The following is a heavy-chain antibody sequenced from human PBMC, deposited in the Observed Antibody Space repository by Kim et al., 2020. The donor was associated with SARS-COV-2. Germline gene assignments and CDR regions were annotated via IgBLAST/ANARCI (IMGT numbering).Heavy chain of an antibody. J-gene: IGHJ4*02. V-gene: IGHV3-48*02. D-gene: IGHD3-10*01. CDR1: GFTFSAYD. Sequence: GGSLRLSCVASGFTFSAYDMTWFRQAPGKGLEWVSWISKSSANIFYADSVKGRCTISRDNARNSFYMQLDSLRDEDTAVYFCARDRRGGEDYWGQGTLVT. CDR2: ISKSSANI. CDR3: ARDRRGGEDY.